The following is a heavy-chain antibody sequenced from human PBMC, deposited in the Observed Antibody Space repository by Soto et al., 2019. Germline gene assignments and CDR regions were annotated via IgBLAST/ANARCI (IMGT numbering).Heavy chain of an antibody. J-gene: IGHJ6*02. Sequence: GGSLRLSCAASGFTFSNYDMSWVRQAPGKGLEWVSTISGSGGNSYYADSVKGRFTFSRDNSKNTLYLQMNSLRAEDTAVYYCAKSMQYYYYYGMDVWGQGTTVTVSS. CDR2: ISGSGGNS. CDR1: GFTFSNYD. V-gene: IGHV3-23*01. CDR3: AKSMQYYYYYGMDV.